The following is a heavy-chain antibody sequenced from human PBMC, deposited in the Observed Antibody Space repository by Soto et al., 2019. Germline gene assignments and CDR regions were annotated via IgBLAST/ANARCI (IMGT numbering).Heavy chain of an antibody. J-gene: IGHJ4*02. Sequence: SVPTLVNPPHNLTLTFTFSGFSLSTSGVAVGWIRQAPRKAPAWLAFIFWNDDKRYSPSLENRLTITKDTSHNQVVLTMTNMDPVDTPTYSCARIFYFWSGYYLSYWGRETLVTVSS. CDR3: ARIFYFWSGYYLSY. D-gene: IGHD3-3*01. V-gene: IGHV2-5*01. CDR2: IFWNDDK. CDR1: GFSLSTSGVA.